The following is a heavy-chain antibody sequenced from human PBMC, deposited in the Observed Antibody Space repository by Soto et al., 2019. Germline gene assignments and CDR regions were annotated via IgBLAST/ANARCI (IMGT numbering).Heavy chain of an antibody. Sequence: SETLSLTCTVSGGSISSSSYYWGWIRQPPGKGLEWIGSIYYSGSTYYNPSLKSRVTISVDTSKNQFSLKLSSVTAADTAVYYCARRQYYYDSSGCFDYWGQGTLVTVSS. CDR2: IYYSGST. CDR3: ARRQYYYDSSGCFDY. J-gene: IGHJ4*02. V-gene: IGHV4-39*01. D-gene: IGHD3-22*01. CDR1: GGSISSSSYY.